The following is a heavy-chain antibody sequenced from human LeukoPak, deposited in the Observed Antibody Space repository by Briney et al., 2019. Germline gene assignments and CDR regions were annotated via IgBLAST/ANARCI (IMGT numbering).Heavy chain of an antibody. CDR1: GYTFVTHW. CDR2: INPSGDFR. D-gene: IGHD3-10*01. V-gene: IGHV1-46*01. Sequence: GASVKVSCKPSGYTFVTHWMHWVRQAPGQGLEWMAIINPSGDFRSYAQKFQGRVTMTADTSTDTVYMELSSLRSEDTAVYYCATEGKMVRGVYTDYWGQGTLVTVSS. CDR3: ATEGKMVRGVYTDY. J-gene: IGHJ4*02.